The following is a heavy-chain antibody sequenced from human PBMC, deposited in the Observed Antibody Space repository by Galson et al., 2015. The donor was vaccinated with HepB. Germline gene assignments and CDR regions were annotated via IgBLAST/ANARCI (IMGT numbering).Heavy chain of an antibody. D-gene: IGHD3-10*01. V-gene: IGHV3-30*03. Sequence: SLRLSCAASGFTFSSYGMHWVRQAPGKGLEWVAVISYDGSNKYYADSVKGRFTISRDNSKNTLYLQMNSLRAEDTAVYYCARGRSTDIAVGGYWGQGTLVTVSS. J-gene: IGHJ4*02. CDR1: GFTFSSYG. CDR2: ISYDGSNK. CDR3: ARGRSTDIAVGGY.